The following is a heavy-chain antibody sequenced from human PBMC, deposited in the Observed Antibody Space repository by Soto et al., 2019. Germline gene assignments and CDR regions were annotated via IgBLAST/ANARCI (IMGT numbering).Heavy chain of an antibody. CDR3: ARATAAKNWFDP. V-gene: IGHV4-31*03. J-gene: IGHJ5*02. D-gene: IGHD6-13*01. Sequence: SETLSLTCTVSGGSISSGGYYWSWIRQHPGKGLEWIGYIYYSGSTYYNPSPKSRVTISVDTSKNQFSLKLSSVTAADTAVYYCARATAAKNWFDPWGQGTLVTVSS. CDR2: IYYSGST. CDR1: GGSISSGGYY.